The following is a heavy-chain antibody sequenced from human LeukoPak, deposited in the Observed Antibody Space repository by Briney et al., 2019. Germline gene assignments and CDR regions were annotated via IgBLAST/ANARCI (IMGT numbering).Heavy chain of an antibody. CDR1: GFTFTTYG. V-gene: IGHV3-30*18. Sequence: GGSLRLPCSASGFTFTTYGMHWVRQAPGKGLEWVAVISYDGSNKYYADSVKGRFTISRDNSKNTLYLQMNSLRAEDTAVYYCAKVVNSSWYFDYWGQGTLVTVSS. CDR3: AKVVNSSWYFDY. CDR2: ISYDGSNK. D-gene: IGHD6-13*01. J-gene: IGHJ4*02.